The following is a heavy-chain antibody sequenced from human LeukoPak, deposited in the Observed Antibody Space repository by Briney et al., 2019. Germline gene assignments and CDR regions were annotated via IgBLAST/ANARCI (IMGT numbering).Heavy chain of an antibody. CDR1: GFTVSSNY. Sequence: GGSLRLSCAASGFTVSSNYMSWVRQAPGKGLEWVSVIYSGGSTYYADSVKGRFTISRDNSKNTLYLQVNSLRAEDTAVYYCARDLHGYGGYVDLGDFWGQGTLVTVSS. CDR3: ARDLHGYGGYVDLGDF. D-gene: IGHD4-17*01. J-gene: IGHJ4*02. CDR2: IYSGGST. V-gene: IGHV3-66*02.